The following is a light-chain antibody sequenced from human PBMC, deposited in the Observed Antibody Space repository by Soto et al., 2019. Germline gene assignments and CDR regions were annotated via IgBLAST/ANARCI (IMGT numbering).Light chain of an antibody. Sequence: AIRMTQSPSSLSASTGDRVTVTCRASQGISSYLAWSQQKPGKAPKLLIYAASTLQSGVPSRFSGSGSGTDFTHTISCLQAEDFATYYCQQYYSYPPYTVGQGTKLEIK. CDR2: AAS. CDR1: QGISSY. J-gene: IGKJ2*01. V-gene: IGKV1-8*01. CDR3: QQYYSYPPYT.